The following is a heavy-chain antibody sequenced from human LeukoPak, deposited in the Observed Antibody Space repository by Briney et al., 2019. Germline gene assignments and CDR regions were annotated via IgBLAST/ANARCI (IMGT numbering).Heavy chain of an antibody. J-gene: IGHJ4*02. CDR1: GFSFSTYS. CDR3: ARAKPTVDRAIDY. CDR2: ISSSSSYI. V-gene: IGHV3-21*01. Sequence: GGSLRLSCAGSGFSFSTYSMNWVRQAPGKGLEWVSSISSSSSYIYYADSVRGRFTISRDNARKSLYLQMNSLRAEDTAIYYCARAKPTVDRAIDYWGQGTLVTVSS.